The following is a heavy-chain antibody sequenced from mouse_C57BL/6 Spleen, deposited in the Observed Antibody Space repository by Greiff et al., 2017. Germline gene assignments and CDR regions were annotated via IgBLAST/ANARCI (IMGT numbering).Heavy chain of an antibody. D-gene: IGHD1-1*01. CDR2: IYPGSGST. CDR3: ARSQFTTVASRDY. V-gene: IGHV1-55*01. Sequence: QVQLQQPGAELVKPGASVKMSCKASGYTFTSYWITWVKQRPGQGLEWIGDIYPGSGSTNYNEKFKSKATLTVDTSSSTAYMQLSILTSENSSVYYCARSQFTTVASRDYWGQGTSVTVSS. J-gene: IGHJ4*01. CDR1: GYTFTSYW.